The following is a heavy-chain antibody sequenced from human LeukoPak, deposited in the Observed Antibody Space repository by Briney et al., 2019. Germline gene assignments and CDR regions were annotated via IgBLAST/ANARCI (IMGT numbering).Heavy chain of an antibody. J-gene: IGHJ4*02. V-gene: IGHV3-9*01. D-gene: IGHD3-3*01. CDR3: AKDSGAYYDFWSGYYSSAY. CDR1: GFTFDDYA. Sequence: GGSLRLSCVASGFTFDDYAMHWVRQAPGKGLEWVSGISWNSGSIGYADSVKGRFTISRDNAKNSLYLQMNSLRAEDTALYYCAKDSGAYYDFWSGYYSSAYWGQGTLVTVSS. CDR2: ISWNSGSI.